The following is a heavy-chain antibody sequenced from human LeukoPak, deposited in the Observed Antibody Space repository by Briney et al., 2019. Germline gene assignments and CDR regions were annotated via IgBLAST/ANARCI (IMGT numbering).Heavy chain of an antibody. CDR3: GRDLDCTDGVCSDY. V-gene: IGHV3-30*03. D-gene: IGHD5-24*01. J-gene: IGHJ4*02. CDR2: ISDNGNNQ. CDR1: GFTFSNYA. Sequence: GGSLRLSCAASGFTFSNYAMSWVRQAPGKGLEWVAVISDNGNNQYYADSVKGRFTISRDSSTNTLSLQMTSLTAEDTAVYYCGRDLDCTDGVCSDYWGQGTLVTVSS.